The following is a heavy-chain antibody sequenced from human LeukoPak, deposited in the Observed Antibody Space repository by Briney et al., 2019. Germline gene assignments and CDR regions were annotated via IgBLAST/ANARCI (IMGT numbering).Heavy chain of an antibody. CDR2: IYYSGST. CDR3: ARTDTYYYDSSGYPQRGYYFDY. D-gene: IGHD3-22*01. V-gene: IGHV4-59*01. Sequence: SETLSLTCTVSGGSISSYYWSWIRQPPGKGLEWIGYIYYSGSTNHNPSLKSRVTISVDTSKNQFSLKLSSVTAADTAVYYCARTDTYYYDSSGYPQRGYYFDYWGQGTLVTVSS. CDR1: GGSISSYY. J-gene: IGHJ4*02.